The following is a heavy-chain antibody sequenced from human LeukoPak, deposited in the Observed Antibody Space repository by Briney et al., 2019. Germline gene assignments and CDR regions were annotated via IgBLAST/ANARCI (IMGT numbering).Heavy chain of an antibody. D-gene: IGHD4-17*01. CDR1: GFTFSKYA. Sequence: QAGGSLRLSCAASGFTFSKYAMSWVRQVPGKGLEWVSSIGDSGSSTYYADSVKGRFIISRDNSKNTLYLQMSSLRVEDTAIYYCARRPYAGAFDIWGQGTMVTVSS. CDR2: IGDSGSST. J-gene: IGHJ3*02. V-gene: IGHV3-23*01. CDR3: ARRPYAGAFDI.